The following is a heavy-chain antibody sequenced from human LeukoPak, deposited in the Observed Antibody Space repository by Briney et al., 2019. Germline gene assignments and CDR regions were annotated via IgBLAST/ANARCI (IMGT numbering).Heavy chain of an antibody. CDR1: GYSFTSYW. CDR3: ARQCCRGASPGFDP. D-gene: IGHD3-10*01. J-gene: IGHJ5*02. CDR2: IYPSDSDT. Sequence: GESLKISCKGSGYSFTSYWIGWVRQMPGKGLEWMGIIYPSDSDTRYSPSFQGQVTFSADKSINTAYLQWSSLRASDTAIYYCARQCCRGASPGFDPWGQGTLVTVSS. V-gene: IGHV5-51*01.